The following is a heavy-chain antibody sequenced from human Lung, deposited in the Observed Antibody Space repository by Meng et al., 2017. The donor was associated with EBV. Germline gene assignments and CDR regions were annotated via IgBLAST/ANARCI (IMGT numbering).Heavy chain of an antibody. CDR1: GFTFSNAW. CDR2: IKSKTDGGTT. D-gene: IGHD4-23*01. Sequence: VKFGASGGGLVKLGGSLRLSCAASGFTFSNAWMSWVRQAPGKGLEWVGRIKSKTDGGTTDYAAPVKGRFTISRDDSKNMLYLQMNSLKSDDTAVYYCTRWSYGGTAYWGQGTLVTVSS. J-gene: IGHJ4*02. CDR3: TRWSYGGTAY. V-gene: IGHV3-15*01.